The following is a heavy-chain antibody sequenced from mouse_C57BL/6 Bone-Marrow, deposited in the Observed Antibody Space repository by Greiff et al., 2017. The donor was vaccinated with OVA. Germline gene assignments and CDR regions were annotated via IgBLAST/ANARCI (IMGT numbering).Heavy chain of an antibody. J-gene: IGHJ2*01. V-gene: IGHV3-6*01. Sequence: EVKLQESGPGLVKPSQSLSLTCSVTGYSITSGYYWNWIRQFPGNKLEWMGYISYDGSNNYNPSLKNRISITRDTSKNQFFLQLNSVTTEDTAAYDCARDEGDSNYSYWGQGTTLTVSS. CDR2: ISYDGSN. CDR1: GYSITSGYY. CDR3: ARDEGDSNYSY. D-gene: IGHD2-5*01.